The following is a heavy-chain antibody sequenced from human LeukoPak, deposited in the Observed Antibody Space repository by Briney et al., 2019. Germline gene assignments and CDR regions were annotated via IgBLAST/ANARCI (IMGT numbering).Heavy chain of an antibody. V-gene: IGHV4-59*08. CDR3: ARSAVVVPAARYYFDY. J-gene: IGHJ4*02. D-gene: IGHD2-2*01. CDR1: GGSISSYY. Sequence: SETLSLTCTVSGGSISSYYWSWIRQPPGKGLEWIGYIYYSGSTNYNPSLKSRVTISVDTSKNQFSLKLSSVTAADTAVYYCARSAVVVPAARYYFDYWGQGTLVTVSS. CDR2: IYYSGST.